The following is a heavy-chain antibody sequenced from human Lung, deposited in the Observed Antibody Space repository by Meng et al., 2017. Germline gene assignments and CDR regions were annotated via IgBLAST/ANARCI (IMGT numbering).Heavy chain of an antibody. J-gene: IGHJ4*02. V-gene: IGHV7-4-1*02. D-gene: IGHD6-19*01. Sequence: QVQLVQSGSELKKPGASVMMSCKASGYTFTNYAMNWVRQAPGQGLEWMGWINTNTGDPTYAQGFTGRFVFSLDTPVSTAYLQISSLKTEDTAVYYCARKKWLATGEVHWGQGTLVTVSS. CDR2: INTNTGDP. CDR1: GYTFTNYA. CDR3: ARKKWLATGEVH.